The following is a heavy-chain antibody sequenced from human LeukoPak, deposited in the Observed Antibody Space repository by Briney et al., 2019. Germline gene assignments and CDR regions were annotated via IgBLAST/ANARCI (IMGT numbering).Heavy chain of an antibody. V-gene: IGHV3-23*01. J-gene: IGHJ4*02. D-gene: IGHD4/OR15-4a*01. CDR1: GFTLSSYE. CDR2: IDYSGGSS. Sequence: GGSLGLSCTVSGFTLSSYEMSWIRQAPGKGLEWVSSIDYSGGSSYYADSVKGRFTISRDDSKNTLYLQLNSLRAEDTAVYYCARRAGAYSHPYDYWGQGTLVTVSS. CDR3: ARRAGAYSHPYDY.